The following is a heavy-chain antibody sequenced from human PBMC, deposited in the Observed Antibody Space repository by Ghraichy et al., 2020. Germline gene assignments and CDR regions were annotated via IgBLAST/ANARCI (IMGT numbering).Heavy chain of an antibody. V-gene: IGHV3-23*01. CDR3: AKDRGGIAARYFDY. CDR2: ISGSGGST. D-gene: IGHD6-6*01. J-gene: IGHJ4*02. CDR1: GFTFSSYA. Sequence: LSLTCAASGFTFSSYAMSWVRQAPGKGLEWVSAISGSGGSTYYADSVKGRFTISRDNSKNTLYLQMNSLRAEDTAVYYCAKDRGGIAARYFDYWGQGTLVTVSS.